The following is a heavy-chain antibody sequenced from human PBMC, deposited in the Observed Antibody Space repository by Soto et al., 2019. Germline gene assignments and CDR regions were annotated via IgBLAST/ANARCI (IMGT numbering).Heavy chain of an antibody. CDR2: INHSGST. CDR1: GGSFSGYY. CDR3: ASGRGYSGYRLAP. Sequence: SETLSLTCAVYGGSFSGYYWSWIRQPPGKGLEWIGEINHSGSTNYNPSLKSRVTISVDTSKNQFSLKLSSVTAADTAVYYCASGRGYSGYRLAPWGQETLVTVSS. V-gene: IGHV4-34*01. J-gene: IGHJ5*02. D-gene: IGHD5-12*01.